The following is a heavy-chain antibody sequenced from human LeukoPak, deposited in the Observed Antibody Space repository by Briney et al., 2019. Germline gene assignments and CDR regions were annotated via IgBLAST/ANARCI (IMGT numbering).Heavy chain of an antibody. CDR1: GYSFTSYW. CDR3: ARLSISRQLVRYGMDV. CDR2: IDPSDSYT. J-gene: IGHJ6*04. V-gene: IGHV5-10-1*01. Sequence: GESLKISCKGSGYSFTSYWISWVRQVPGKGLGWMGRIDPSDSYTNYSPSFQGHVTISADKSISTAYLQWSSLKASDTAMYYCARLSISRQLVRYGMDVWGKGTTVTVSS. D-gene: IGHD6-13*01.